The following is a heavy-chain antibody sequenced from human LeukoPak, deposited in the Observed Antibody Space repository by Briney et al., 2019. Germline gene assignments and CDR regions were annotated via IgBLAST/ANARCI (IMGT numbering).Heavy chain of an antibody. V-gene: IGHV4-59*01. J-gene: IGHJ3*02. D-gene: IGHD5-12*01. CDR3: ARDRGGYSGYDAFDI. Sequence: PSETLSLTCTASGGSISSYYWSWIRQPPGKGLEWIGYIYYSGSTNYNPSLKSRVTISVDTSKNQFSLKLSSVTAADTAVYYCARDRGGYSGYDAFDIWGQGTMVTVSS. CDR1: GGSISSYY. CDR2: IYYSGST.